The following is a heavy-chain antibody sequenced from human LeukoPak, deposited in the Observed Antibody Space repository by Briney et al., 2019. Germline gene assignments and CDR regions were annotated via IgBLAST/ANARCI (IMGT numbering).Heavy chain of an antibody. CDR2: IDSRSRNI. CDR3: VRDSRPGGAMGLYHNFDF. V-gene: IGHV3-21*01. D-gene: IGHD3-16*01. CDR1: GFPFSGNS. Sequence: GGSLRLSCAASGFPFSGNSMHWVRQAPGKGLEWVSVIDSRSRNIYYADSVKGRITVSRDNAKNSLFLQMNSLRGDDTAVYYCVRDSRPGGAMGLYHNFDFWGQGTLVTVSS. J-gene: IGHJ4*02.